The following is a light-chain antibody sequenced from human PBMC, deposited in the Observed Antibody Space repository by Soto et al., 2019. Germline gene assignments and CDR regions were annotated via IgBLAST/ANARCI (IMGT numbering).Light chain of an antibody. J-gene: IGKJ1*01. CDR3: HQAYKSPPWT. V-gene: IGKV1-12*01. CDR1: QTISTW. Sequence: DIKMTQSPSSVSASVGDTVTITGLASQTISTWLAWHQQKPVKAPNILIYAANILQSGVSSRFRGSGFGSDFTLTITKPPAEDFGTYFWHQAYKSPPWTFGQGTRVEVK. CDR2: AAN.